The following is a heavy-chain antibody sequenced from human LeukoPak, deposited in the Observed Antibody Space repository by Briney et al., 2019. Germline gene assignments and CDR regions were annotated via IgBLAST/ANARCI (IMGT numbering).Heavy chain of an antibody. V-gene: IGHV3-33*01. CDR1: GFTFSSYG. Sequence: GGSSRLACAASGFTFSSYGMHWVRQAPGKGLEWVAVIWCDGSNKYYADSVKGRFTISRDNSKNTLYLQMNSLRAEDTAVYYCARGSPLMADPRYYYDSSAHRPDAFDIWGQGTMVTVSS. D-gene: IGHD3-22*01. CDR3: ARGSPLMADPRYYYDSSAHRPDAFDI. J-gene: IGHJ3*02. CDR2: IWCDGSNK.